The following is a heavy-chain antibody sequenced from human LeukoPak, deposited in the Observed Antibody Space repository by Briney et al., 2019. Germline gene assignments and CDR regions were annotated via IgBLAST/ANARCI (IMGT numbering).Heavy chain of an antibody. Sequence: PSETLSLTCAVYGGSFSGYYWSWIRQPPGKGLEWIGEINHSGSTNYNPSLKSRVTISVDTSKSQFSLKLSSVTAADTAVYYCARAHPFQSNWFDPWGQGTLVTVSS. CDR2: INHSGST. D-gene: IGHD2-21*01. CDR3: ARAHPFQSNWFDP. V-gene: IGHV4-34*01. CDR1: GGSFSGYY. J-gene: IGHJ5*02.